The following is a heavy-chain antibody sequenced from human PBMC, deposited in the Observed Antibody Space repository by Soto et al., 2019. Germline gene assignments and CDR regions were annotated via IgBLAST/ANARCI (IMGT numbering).Heavy chain of an antibody. CDR2: IYSDGTT. J-gene: IGHJ4*02. D-gene: IGHD3-10*01. Sequence: PGGSLRLSCAASGFIVTGNYMSWVRQAPGKGLEWVSVIYSDGTTNYAESVKGRFTISRDKSKNTVFLQMSSLRAEDTAVYYCAKGGPGASSGLFESWGQGTLVTVSS. CDR3: AKGGPGASSGLFES. V-gene: IGHV3-53*01. CDR1: GFIVTGNY.